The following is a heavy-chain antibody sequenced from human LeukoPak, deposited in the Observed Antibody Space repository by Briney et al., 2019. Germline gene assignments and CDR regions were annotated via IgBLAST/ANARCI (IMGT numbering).Heavy chain of an antibody. V-gene: IGHV4-59*12. J-gene: IGHJ4*02. CDR2: IYYSGST. CDR3: ARGYGSGSYFDY. D-gene: IGHD3-10*01. Sequence: SETLSLTCTVSGGSISSYYWSWIRQPPGKGLEWIGYIYYSGSTYYNPSLKSRVTISVDTSKNQFSLKLSSVTAADTAVYYCARGYGSGSYFDYWGQGTLVTVSS. CDR1: GGSISSYY.